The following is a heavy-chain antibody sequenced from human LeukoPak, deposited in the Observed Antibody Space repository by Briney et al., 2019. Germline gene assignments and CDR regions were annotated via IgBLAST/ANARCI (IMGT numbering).Heavy chain of an antibody. CDR1: GFTFRDYA. V-gene: IGHV3-15*01. J-gene: IGHJ3*02. CDR2: IKSKTSGGTT. D-gene: IGHD5-18*01. CDR3: TTEGYTYGYHSFDI. Sequence: KPGGSLRLSCAASGFTFRDYAISWVRQAPGKGLEWVGRIKSKTSGGTTDYAAPVKGRFAISREDSKNTLYLQMNSLKTEDAAVYYCTTEGYTYGYHSFDIWGQGTMVTVSS.